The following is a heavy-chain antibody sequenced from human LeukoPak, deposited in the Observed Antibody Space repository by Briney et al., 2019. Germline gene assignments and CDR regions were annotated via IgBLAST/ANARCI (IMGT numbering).Heavy chain of an antibody. CDR3: TRRDILSGYAFDI. CDR1: GFTFSGST. D-gene: IGHD3-9*01. CDR2: IRSKTDTYAT. J-gene: IGHJ3*02. Sequence: PGGSLKLSCAASGFTFSGSTMHWVRQASGKGLEWVGRIRSKTDTYATAYAASVTGRFTISRDDSKNTAYLQMNSLKTEDTAVYYCTRRDILSGYAFDIWGQGTMVTVSS. V-gene: IGHV3-73*01.